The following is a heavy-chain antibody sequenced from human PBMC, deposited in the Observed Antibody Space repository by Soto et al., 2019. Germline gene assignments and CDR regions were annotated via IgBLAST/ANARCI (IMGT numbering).Heavy chain of an antibody. CDR2: INHSGST. J-gene: IGHJ6*04. Sequence: SETLSLTCAVYGGSFSGYYWSWFRQPPGKGLEWIGEINHSGSTNYNPSLKSRVTISVDTSKNQFSLKLSSVTAADTAVYYCARGGPYYYGSGSYRGVWGKGTTVTVSS. V-gene: IGHV4-34*01. D-gene: IGHD3-10*01. CDR3: ARGGPYYYGSGSYRGV. CDR1: GGSFSGYY.